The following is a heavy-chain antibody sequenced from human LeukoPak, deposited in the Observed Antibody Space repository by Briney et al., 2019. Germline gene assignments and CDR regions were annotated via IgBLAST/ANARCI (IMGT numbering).Heavy chain of an antibody. Sequence: PSETLSLTCTVSGYSISSGYFWGWMRQPPGKGLEWIGSIYQSETAHYNPSLKSRVTISVDTSKNQFSLKLRSVMAADTAVYYCARDIDYFDYWGQGTLVTVSS. J-gene: IGHJ4*02. D-gene: IGHD1-26*01. CDR1: GYSISSGYF. CDR2: IYQSETA. CDR3: ARDIDYFDY. V-gene: IGHV4-38-2*02.